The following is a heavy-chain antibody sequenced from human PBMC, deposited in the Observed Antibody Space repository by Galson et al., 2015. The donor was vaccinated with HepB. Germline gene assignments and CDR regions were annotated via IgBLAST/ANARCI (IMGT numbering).Heavy chain of an antibody. V-gene: IGHV3-23*01. Sequence: SLRLSCAASGFTFSSSVMNWVRQAPGKGLEWVSTISGSADSTNYVDSVKGRFTISRDNSKNTLFLQMNSLRAEDTAVYYCAKRRAVKAYDFWSTYVRARGTAHFYALDVWGQGTTVTVSS. CDR3: AKRRAVKAYDFWSTYVRARGTAHFYALDV. CDR1: GFTFSSSV. J-gene: IGHJ6*02. D-gene: IGHD3-3*01. CDR2: ISGSADST.